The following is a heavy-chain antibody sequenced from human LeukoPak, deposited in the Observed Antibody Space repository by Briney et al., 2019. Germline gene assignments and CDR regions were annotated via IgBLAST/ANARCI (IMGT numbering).Heavy chain of an antibody. CDR2: ISAGGGST. CDR3: ARDNYDSSTPYYFDY. D-gene: IGHD3-22*01. V-gene: IGHV3-23*01. J-gene: IGHJ4*02. CDR1: GFTFSSYG. Sequence: GGTLRLSCAASGFTFSSYGMNWVRQAPGKGLEWVSGISAGGGSTYWADSVKGRFTISRDNAKNSLYLQMNSLRAEDTAVYYCARDNYDSSTPYYFDYWGQGTLVTVSS.